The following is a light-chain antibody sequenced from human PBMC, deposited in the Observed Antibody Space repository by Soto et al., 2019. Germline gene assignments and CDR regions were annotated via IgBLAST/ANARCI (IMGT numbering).Light chain of an antibody. CDR2: DAS. CDR3: QQYYNFPPIT. J-gene: IGKJ3*01. CDR1: QDISNH. V-gene: IGKV1-33*01. Sequence: DIQVTQNQTSLSASVGDRLTITCQASQDISNHLNWYQQKPGKAPELLMFDASNLEPGVPSRFSGSGSGTDFTLTISSLQPEDVAIYFCQQYYNFPPITFGHGTILD.